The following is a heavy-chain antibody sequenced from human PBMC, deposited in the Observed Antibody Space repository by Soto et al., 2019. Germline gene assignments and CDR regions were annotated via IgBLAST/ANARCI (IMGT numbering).Heavy chain of an antibody. CDR1: GGSFNSGAYY. D-gene: IGHD6-13*01. J-gene: IGHJ5*02. CDR3: ARVSATGTRWFGP. Sequence: QVQLQESGPGLVKPSQTLSLTCTVSGGSFNSGAYYWGWIRRHPGKGLEWIGYLSYRGTTYYSPSLKSRRTMSLDTSKNQFSLKLNSVTAADTAVYYCARVSATGTRWFGPWGPGTLVTVSS. CDR2: LSYRGTT. V-gene: IGHV4-31*03.